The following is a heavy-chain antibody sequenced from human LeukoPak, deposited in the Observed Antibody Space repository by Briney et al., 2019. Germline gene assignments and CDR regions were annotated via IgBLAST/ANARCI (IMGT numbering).Heavy chain of an antibody. CDR1: GGSISSSSYY. CDR3: ARRHYYDSSRYLSFDY. Sequence: SETLSLTCTVSGGSISSSSYYWGWLRQPPGKGLEWIGSIYYSGSTYYNPSLKSRVTISVDTSKNQFSLKLSSVTAADTAVYYCARRHYYDSSRYLSFDYWGQGTLVTVSS. J-gene: IGHJ4*02. D-gene: IGHD3-22*01. CDR2: IYYSGST. V-gene: IGHV4-39*01.